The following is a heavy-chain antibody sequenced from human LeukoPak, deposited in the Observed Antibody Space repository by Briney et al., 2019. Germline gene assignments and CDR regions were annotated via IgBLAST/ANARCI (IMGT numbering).Heavy chain of an antibody. V-gene: IGHV4-61*01. D-gene: IGHD6-19*01. CDR1: GCSVNSGSYY. Sequence: SETLSLTCTVSGCSVNSGSYYWSWIRQPPGKGLEWIGYMYYTGSTNYNPSLKSRVTISIDTSKNQFSLRLNSVTAADTAVYYCARDSSSGGFDYWGQGTPVTVSS. CDR3: ARDSSSGGFDY. J-gene: IGHJ4*02. CDR2: MYYTGST.